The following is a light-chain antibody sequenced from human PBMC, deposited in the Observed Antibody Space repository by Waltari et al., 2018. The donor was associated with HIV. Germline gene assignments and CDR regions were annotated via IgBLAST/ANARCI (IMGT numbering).Light chain of an antibody. V-gene: IGLV1-40*01. CDR1: SAHIRAGYH. J-gene: IGLJ1*01. CDR3: QSHDSSLSGYV. CDR2: GNS. Sequence: QSVLTPPPSVSGAPGQRVTISCTGSSAHIRAGYHVHWYQQLPGTAPKLLIYGNSNRPSGVPDRFSGSKSGTSASLAITGLQAEDEADYHCQSHDSSLSGYVFGTGTKVTVL.